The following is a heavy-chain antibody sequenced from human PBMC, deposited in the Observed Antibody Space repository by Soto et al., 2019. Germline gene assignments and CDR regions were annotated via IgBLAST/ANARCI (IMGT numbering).Heavy chain of an antibody. CDR1: GFTFSSYA. D-gene: IGHD2-8*01. CDR3: ARGPHGYFDY. V-gene: IGHV3-30-3*01. CDR2: ISYDGSNK. J-gene: IGHJ4*02. Sequence: QVQLVESGGGVVQPGRSLRLSCAASGFTFSSYAMHWVRQAPGKGLEWVAVISYDGSNKYYADSVKGRFTISRDNSKNTLYLQMNSLRAEDTAVYYCARGPHGYFDYWGQGTLVTVSS.